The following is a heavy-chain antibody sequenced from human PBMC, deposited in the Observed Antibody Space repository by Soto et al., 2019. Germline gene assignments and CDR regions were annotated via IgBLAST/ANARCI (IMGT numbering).Heavy chain of an antibody. CDR2: IYSSENT. Sequence: PSETLFFIWTVSGGPVRTSGPSCCRLLQAPPKGLEWIGTIYSSENTYYNPSLLSRVTISVDTSKNEFSLRLSSVTAADTAVYYCARLNGYCISTKCHGYHSMDVWGQGTTVT. CDR1: GGPVRTSGPS. CDR3: ARLNGYCISTKCHGYHSMDV. D-gene: IGHD2-2*03. J-gene: IGHJ6*02. V-gene: IGHV4-39*01.